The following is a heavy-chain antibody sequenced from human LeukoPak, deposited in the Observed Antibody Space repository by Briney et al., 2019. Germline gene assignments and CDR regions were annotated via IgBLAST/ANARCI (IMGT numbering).Heavy chain of an antibody. CDR2: INSDGSST. Sequence: GGSLRLSCAASGFSFSSYWMHWVRQAPGKGLVWVSYINSDGSSTTYADSVKGRFTISRDNAKNTLFLQMNSLRVEDTAIYYCTRDSSLPGIWGHGTMVTVSS. CDR1: GFSFSSYW. D-gene: IGHD3-16*02. CDR3: TRDSSLPGI. V-gene: IGHV3-74*01. J-gene: IGHJ3*02.